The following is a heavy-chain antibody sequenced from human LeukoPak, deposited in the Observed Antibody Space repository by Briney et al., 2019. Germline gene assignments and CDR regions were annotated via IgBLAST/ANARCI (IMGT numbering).Heavy chain of an antibody. D-gene: IGHD4-17*01. J-gene: IGHJ4*02. CDR2: ISRGGST. CDR1: GGSFSVYY. V-gene: IGHV4-34*01. Sequence: SETLSLTCAVYGGSFSVYYWSWIRQPPGKGLEWIGEISRGGSTNYSPSLNSRVTISLATSKNQVSLKLSSVTAADTAMYYCGLSTTKATTRTIDYWGQGALVTVSS. CDR3: GLSTTKATTRTIDY.